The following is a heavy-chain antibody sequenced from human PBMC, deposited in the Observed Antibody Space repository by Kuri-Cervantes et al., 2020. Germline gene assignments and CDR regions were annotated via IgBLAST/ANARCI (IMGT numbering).Heavy chain of an antibody. CDR2: INAGNGNT. J-gene: IGHJ3*02. D-gene: IGHD3-10*01. Sequence: ASVKVSCKASGYTFTSYGISWVRQAPGQGLEWMGWINAGNGNTKYSQKFQGRVTITRDTSASTAYMELSSLRSEDTAVYYCASSQGSGSGSYSPDAFDIWGQGTMVTVSS. CDR3: ASSQGSGSGSYSPDAFDI. V-gene: IGHV1-3*01. CDR1: GYTFTSYG.